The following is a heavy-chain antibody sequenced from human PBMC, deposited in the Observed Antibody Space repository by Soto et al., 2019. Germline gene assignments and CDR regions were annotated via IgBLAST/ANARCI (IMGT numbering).Heavy chain of an antibody. Sequence: GSLRLSCAASGFTFSSYSMNWVRQAPGKGLEWVSSISSSSSYIYYADSVKGRFTISRDNAKNSLYLQMNSLRAEDTAVYYCARATTADIVVVPAAPDAFDIWGHGTMVTVSS. D-gene: IGHD2-2*01. CDR1: GFTFSSYS. CDR2: ISSSSSYI. J-gene: IGHJ3*02. V-gene: IGHV3-21*01. CDR3: ARATTADIVVVPAAPDAFDI.